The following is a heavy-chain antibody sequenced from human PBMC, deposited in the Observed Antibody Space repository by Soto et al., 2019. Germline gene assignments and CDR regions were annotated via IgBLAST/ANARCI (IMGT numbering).Heavy chain of an antibody. J-gene: IGHJ4*02. CDR3: ARKYGDRGETFDY. Sequence: QVQLVESGGGVVQPGRSLRLSCAASGFIFRSYAMHWVRQAPGKGLEWVAVISYDGSNKYYADSVKGRFTISRDNSKNTLYLQMNSLRAEDTAVYYCARKYGDRGETFDYWGQGTLVTVSS. V-gene: IGHV3-30-3*01. CDR1: GFIFRSYA. D-gene: IGHD4-17*01. CDR2: ISYDGSNK.